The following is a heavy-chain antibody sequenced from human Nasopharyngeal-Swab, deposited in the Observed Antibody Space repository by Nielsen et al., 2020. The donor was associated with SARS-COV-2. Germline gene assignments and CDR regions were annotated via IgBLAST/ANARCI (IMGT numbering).Heavy chain of an antibody. Sequence: GESLKISCAASGFTFSSYSMNWVRQAPGKGLEWVSSISSSSSYIYYADSVKGRFTISRDNAKNSLYLQMNSLRAEDTAVYYCARADGGAVYYYGMDVWGQGTTVTVSS. D-gene: IGHD3-10*01. V-gene: IGHV3-21*01. CDR2: ISSSSSYI. CDR1: GFTFSSYS. CDR3: ARADGGAVYYYGMDV. J-gene: IGHJ6*02.